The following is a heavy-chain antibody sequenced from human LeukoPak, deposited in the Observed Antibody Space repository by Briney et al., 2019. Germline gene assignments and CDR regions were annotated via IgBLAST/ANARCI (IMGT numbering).Heavy chain of an antibody. Sequence: KPGGSLRLSCAASGFIFMNAWMIWVRQAPGEGLEWVGRIKSNADGGTPDYAAPARGRFTISRDDSKNTLYLQMNSLKTEDTAVYYCTTFYHEYSPYWGRGTLVTVSS. J-gene: IGHJ4*02. CDR3: TTFYHEYSPY. D-gene: IGHD5-18*01. V-gene: IGHV3-15*01. CDR2: IKSNADGGTP. CDR1: GFIFMNAW.